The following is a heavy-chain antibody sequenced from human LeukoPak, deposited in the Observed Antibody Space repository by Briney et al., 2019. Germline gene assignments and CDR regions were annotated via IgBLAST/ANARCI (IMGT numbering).Heavy chain of an antibody. D-gene: IGHD3-22*01. CDR1: GYTFTSYG. CDR3: ARNAYYYDSSGYPLVGDFDY. CDR2: ISAYNGNT. Sequence: ASVKVSCKASGYTFTSYGISWVRQAPGQGLVWMGWISAYNGNTNYAQKLQGRVTMTTDTSTSTAYMELRSLRSDDTAVYYCARNAYYYDSSGYPLVGDFDYWGQGTLVTVSS. J-gene: IGHJ4*02. V-gene: IGHV1-18*01.